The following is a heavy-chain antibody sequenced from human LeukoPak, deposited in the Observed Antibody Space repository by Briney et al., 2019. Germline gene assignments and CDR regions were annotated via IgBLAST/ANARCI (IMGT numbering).Heavy chain of an antibody. V-gene: IGHV3-7*03. J-gene: IGHJ4*02. D-gene: IGHD1-26*01. CDR3: GRGRGAYVAIDY. CDR1: GFNFSSYW. CDR2: IKPDGSEK. Sequence: GGSLRLSCAASGFNFSSYWMTWVRQAPGKGLEWVAHIKPDGSEKYYVDSVKGRFTISRDNAMNSLYVQMNSLRADDTAVYYCGRGRGAYVAIDYWGQGTLVTVSS.